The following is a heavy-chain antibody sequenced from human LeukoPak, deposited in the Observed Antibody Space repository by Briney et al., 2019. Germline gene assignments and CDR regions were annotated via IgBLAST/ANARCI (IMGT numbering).Heavy chain of an antibody. CDR1: GFTFSSYS. D-gene: IGHD1-26*01. CDR2: ISGSSSYI. V-gene: IGHV3-21*01. CDR3: ARGGTYSWDGLDI. Sequence: GGSLRLSCAASGFTFSSYSMNWVRQAPGKGLEWVSSISGSSSYIYYADSVKGRFTISRDNAKNSLYLQMNSLRAEDTAVYYCARGGTYSWDGLDIWGQGTMVTVSS. J-gene: IGHJ3*02.